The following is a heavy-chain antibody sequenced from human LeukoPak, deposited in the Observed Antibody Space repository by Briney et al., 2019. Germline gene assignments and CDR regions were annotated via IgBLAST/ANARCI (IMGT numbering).Heavy chain of an antibody. CDR3: AREPLGWFDP. Sequence: PSETLSLTCTVSGGSISSYYWSWIRQPPGKGLEWTGYIYYSGSTNYNPSLKSRVTISVDASKNQFSLKLSSVTAADTAVYYCAREPLGWFDPWGQGTLVTVSS. D-gene: IGHD3-16*01. J-gene: IGHJ5*02. CDR2: IYYSGST. V-gene: IGHV4-59*01. CDR1: GGSISSYY.